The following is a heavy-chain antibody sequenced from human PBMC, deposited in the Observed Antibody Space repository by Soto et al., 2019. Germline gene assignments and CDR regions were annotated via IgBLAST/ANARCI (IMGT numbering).Heavy chain of an antibody. D-gene: IGHD4-17*01. CDR1: GYTFTGYY. J-gene: IGHJ3*02. V-gene: IGHV1-2*04. CDR3: ARAGDYGDFDAFYI. Sequence: ASVKVSCKASGYTFTGYYMHWVRQAPGQGLEWMGWINPNSGGTNYAQKFQGWVTMTRDTSISTAYMELSRLRSDDTAVYYCARAGDYGDFDAFYIWGQGTMVTVSS. CDR2: INPNSGGT.